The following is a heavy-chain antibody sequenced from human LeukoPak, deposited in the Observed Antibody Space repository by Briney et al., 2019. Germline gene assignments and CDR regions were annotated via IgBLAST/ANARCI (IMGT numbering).Heavy chain of an antibody. CDR1: GGSFSGYY. D-gene: IGHD2-15*01. CDR3: ARRYCSGGSCYPLYYYYYMDV. V-gene: IGHV4-34*01. J-gene: IGHJ6*03. CDR2: INHSGST. Sequence: SETLSLTCAVYGGSFSGYYWSWIRQPPGKGREWIGEINHSGSTNYNPSLKSRVTISVDTSKNQFSLKLSSVTAADTAVYYCARRYCSGGSCYPLYYYYYMDVWGKGTTVTISS.